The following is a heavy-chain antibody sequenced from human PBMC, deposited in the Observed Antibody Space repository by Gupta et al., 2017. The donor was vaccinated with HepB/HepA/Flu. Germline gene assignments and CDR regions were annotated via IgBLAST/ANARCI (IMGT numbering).Heavy chain of an antibody. CDR1: GGSVTIATHY. CDR3: ARRKGSGTYYFDY. V-gene: IGHV4-39*01. J-gene: IGHJ4*02. Sequence: QLQLQESGPRLVKPSETLSLTCTVSGGSVTIATHYWGWVRQPPGKGLEWIGSISYTGTTYYHPSLKSRVTLSVDTSKNQCSLKVAAVAAADTAVYYCARRKGSGTYYFDYWGQGTPVTVSS. CDR2: ISYTGTT. D-gene: IGHD3-10*01.